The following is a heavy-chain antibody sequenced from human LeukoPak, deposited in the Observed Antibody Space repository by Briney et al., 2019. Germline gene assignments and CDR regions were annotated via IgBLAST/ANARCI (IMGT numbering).Heavy chain of an antibody. J-gene: IGHJ3*02. CDR3: ARDGSSWVFDI. CDR1: GYTFASYG. Sequence: ASVKVSCKASGYTFASYGIIWVRQAPGQGLEWMGYISAYNGNTNYAQKFQGRVTMTTDTSTSTAYMELRSLRSDDTAVYYCARDGSSWVFDIWGQGTMVTVSS. CDR2: ISAYNGNT. D-gene: IGHD6-13*01. V-gene: IGHV1-18*01.